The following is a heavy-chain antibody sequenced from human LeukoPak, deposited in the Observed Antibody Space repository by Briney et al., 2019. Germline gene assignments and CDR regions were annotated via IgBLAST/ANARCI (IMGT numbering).Heavy chain of an antibody. J-gene: IGHJ4*02. V-gene: IGHV1-18*04. CDR2: ISAYNGNT. D-gene: IGHD3-22*01. Sequence: ASVKVSCKASGYTFTSHYMHWVRQAPGQGLEWMGWISAYNGNTNYAQKLQGRVTMTTDTSTSTAYMELRSLRSDDTAVYYCARVRGYYDSSGPRDYWGQGTLVTVSS. CDR3: ARVRGYYDSSGPRDY. CDR1: GYTFTSHY.